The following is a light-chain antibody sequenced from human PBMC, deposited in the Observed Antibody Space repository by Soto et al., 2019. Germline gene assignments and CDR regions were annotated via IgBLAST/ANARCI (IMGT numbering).Light chain of an antibody. CDR1: QSVSSN. Sequence: EIVLTQSPATLSLSPGERATLSCRASQSVSSNLAWYQQKPGQAPRLLIYGASTRASGITARFSGSGSGTEFTLTISSLQSEDFALYYCQQYNNWPKITFGQGTRLEIK. CDR3: QQYNNWPKIT. V-gene: IGKV3-15*01. J-gene: IGKJ5*01. CDR2: GAS.